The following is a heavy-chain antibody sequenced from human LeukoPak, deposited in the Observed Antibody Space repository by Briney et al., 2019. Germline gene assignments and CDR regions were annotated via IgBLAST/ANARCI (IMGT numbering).Heavy chain of an antibody. J-gene: IGHJ4*02. CDR2: IYHSGST. D-gene: IGHD5-18*01. CDR1: GGSISSSNW. V-gene: IGHV4-4*02. CDR3: ARDRGARYSYGPFDY. Sequence: SETLSLTCAVSGGSISSSNWWSWVRQPPGKGLEWIGEIYHSGSTNYNPSLKSRVTISVDKSKNQFSLKLSSVTAADTAVYYCARDRGARYSYGPFDYWGQGTLVTVSS.